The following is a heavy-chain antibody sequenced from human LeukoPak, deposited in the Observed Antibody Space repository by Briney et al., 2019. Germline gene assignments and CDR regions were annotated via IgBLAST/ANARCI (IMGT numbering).Heavy chain of an antibody. V-gene: IGHV3-30*18. CDR3: AKEAAVAAAGSEYFQH. J-gene: IGHJ1*01. CDR2: ISYDGSNK. CDR1: GFTFSSYG. Sequence: GRSLRLSCAASGFTFSSYGMHWVRQAPGKGLEWVAVISYDGSNKYYADSVKGRFTISRDNSKNTLYLQMNSLRAEDTAVYYCAKEAAVAAAGSEYFQHWGQGTLVTVSS. D-gene: IGHD6-13*01.